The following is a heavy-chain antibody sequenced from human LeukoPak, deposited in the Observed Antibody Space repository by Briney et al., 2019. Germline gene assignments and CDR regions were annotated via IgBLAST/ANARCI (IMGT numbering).Heavy chain of an antibody. CDR2: IYHSGST. J-gene: IGHJ4*02. CDR3: ARHYDSGSYPLDY. V-gene: IGHV4-59*08. Sequence: PSETLSLTCTVSGGSIRSYYWSWIRQPPGKGLEWIGHIYHSGSTNYNPSLKSRVTMSVDTSKNQFSLRLSSVTAADTAVYYSARHYDSGSYPLDYWGQGALVTVSS. CDR1: GGSIRSYY. D-gene: IGHD3-10*01.